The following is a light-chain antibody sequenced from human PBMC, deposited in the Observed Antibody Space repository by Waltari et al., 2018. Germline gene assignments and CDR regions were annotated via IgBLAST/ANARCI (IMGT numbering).Light chain of an antibody. V-gene: IGKV1-9*01. CDR2: AAS. Sequence: DILLTQSPSFLSASVGDRVTITCRASQGISSYLAWYQQKPGKAPKLLIYAASTLQSGVPSRFSGSGSGTEFTLTISSLQPEDFAAYCCQQLNSYPVTFGPGTKVDIK. J-gene: IGKJ3*01. CDR3: QQLNSYPVT. CDR1: QGISSY.